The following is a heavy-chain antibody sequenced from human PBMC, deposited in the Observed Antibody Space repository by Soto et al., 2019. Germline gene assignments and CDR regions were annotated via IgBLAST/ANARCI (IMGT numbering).Heavy chain of an antibody. J-gene: IGHJ5*02. CDR1: GGSFSCYY. Sequence: PSETLSLTCAVYGGSFSCYYWSWIRQPPGKGLEWIGEISHSGSTNYNPSLKSRVTISVDTSKNQFSLKLSSVTAADTAVYYCARGNQYYYGSGSYYNNWFDPWGQGTLVTVSS. V-gene: IGHV4-34*01. D-gene: IGHD3-10*01. CDR3: ARGNQYYYGSGSYYNNWFDP. CDR2: ISHSGST.